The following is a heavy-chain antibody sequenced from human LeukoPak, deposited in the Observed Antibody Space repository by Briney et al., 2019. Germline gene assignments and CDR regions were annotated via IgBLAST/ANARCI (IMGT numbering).Heavy chain of an antibody. D-gene: IGHD3-10*01. CDR1: GFTFSDYY. CDR3: ARDLSGSGPDV. J-gene: IGHJ6*02. Sequence: GGSLRLSCAASGFTFSDYYMSWIRQAPGKGLEWVSYISSSSSYTNYADSVKGRFTISRDNAKNSLYLQMNSLRAEDTAVYYCARDLSGSGPDVWGQGTTVTVSS. CDR2: ISSSSSYT. V-gene: IGHV3-11*06.